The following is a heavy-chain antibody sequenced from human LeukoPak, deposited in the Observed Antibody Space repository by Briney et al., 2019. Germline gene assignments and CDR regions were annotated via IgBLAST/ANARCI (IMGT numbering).Heavy chain of an antibody. CDR2: IKSKRDGGTT. Sequence: KTGGSLRLSCAVSGFTFSNGWMSWVRQAPGKGLEGVGRIKSKRDGGTTDYAAPVNGRFTISRDDSKNTLYLQMNSLKTEDTAVYYCTTEYYYDSSGLFDYWGQGTLVTVSS. V-gene: IGHV3-15*01. J-gene: IGHJ4*02. CDR1: GFTFSNGW. CDR3: TTEYYYDSSGLFDY. D-gene: IGHD3-22*01.